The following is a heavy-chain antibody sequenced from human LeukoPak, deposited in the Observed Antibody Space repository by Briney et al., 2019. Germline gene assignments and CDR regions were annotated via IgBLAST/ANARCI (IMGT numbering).Heavy chain of an antibody. CDR3: ARAPVTSCSGVLCYPFDH. Sequence: HPGGSLRLSCAASGFTLNNYAMSWVRQAPGKGLEWVSATSSSDAGTYHADSVRGRFTISRDNSKNTLYLQMNSLRAEDAAVYYCARAPVTSCSGVLCYPFDHWGQGTLVTVSS. D-gene: IGHD2-15*01. CDR2: TSSSDAGT. CDR1: GFTLNNYA. V-gene: IGHV3-23*01. J-gene: IGHJ4*02.